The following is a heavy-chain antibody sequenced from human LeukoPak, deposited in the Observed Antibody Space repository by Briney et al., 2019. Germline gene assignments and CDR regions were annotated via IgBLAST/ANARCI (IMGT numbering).Heavy chain of an antibody. D-gene: IGHD3-9*01. V-gene: IGHV1-2*02. CDR1: GYTFTGYY. CDR2: INPNSGGT. CDR3: ARGAYYDILTGYYNWYYFDY. Sequence: ASVKVSCKASGYTFTGYYMHWVRQAPGQGLEWMGWINPNSGGTNYAQKFQGRVTMTRDTSISTAYMELSRLRSDDTAVYYCARGAYYDILTGYYNWYYFDYWGQGTLVTVSS. J-gene: IGHJ4*02.